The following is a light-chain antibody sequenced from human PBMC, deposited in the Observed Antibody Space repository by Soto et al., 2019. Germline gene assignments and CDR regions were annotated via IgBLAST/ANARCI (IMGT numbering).Light chain of an antibody. J-gene: IGKJ5*01. Sequence: IIFNQSPCTXSVKKKERATLSCRASQSVSSYSAWYQQQTRQXHXXLIYDTYYTANGTSARFSGSGYATDSPLTIIRLENEDSAVYYCQQSCHSIPFGEGTRLAI. V-gene: IGKV3-11*01. CDR1: QSVSSY. CDR3: QQSCHSIP. CDR2: DTY.